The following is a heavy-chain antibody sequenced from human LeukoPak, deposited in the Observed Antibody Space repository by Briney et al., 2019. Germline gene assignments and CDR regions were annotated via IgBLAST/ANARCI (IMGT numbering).Heavy chain of an antibody. CDR1: GFTFDDYT. Sequence: GSLRLSCAASGFTFDDYTMHWVRQAPGKGLEWIGSIYYSGSTYYNPSLKSRVTISVDTSKNQFSLKLSSVTAADTAVYYCARFHSSSSYFESWGQGTLVTVSS. V-gene: IGHV4-38-2*01. CDR2: IYYSGST. J-gene: IGHJ4*02. D-gene: IGHD6-6*01. CDR3: ARFHSSSSYFES.